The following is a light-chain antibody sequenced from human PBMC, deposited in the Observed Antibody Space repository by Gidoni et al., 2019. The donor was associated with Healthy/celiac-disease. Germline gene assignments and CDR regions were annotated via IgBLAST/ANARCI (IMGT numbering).Light chain of an antibody. CDR2: GAS. J-gene: IGKJ5*01. Sequence: EIVMTQSPATLSVSPGERATLSCRASQSVSSNLAWYQQKPGQAPRLLIYGASTRATGIPARFSGSGSGTEFTLTISSLQSEDFAVYYCQQYNNWPRGTFGQXTRLEIK. V-gene: IGKV3-15*01. CDR3: QQYNNWPRGT. CDR1: QSVSSN.